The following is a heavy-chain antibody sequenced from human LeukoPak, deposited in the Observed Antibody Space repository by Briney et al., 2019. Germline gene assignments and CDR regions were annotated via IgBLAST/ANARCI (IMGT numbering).Heavy chain of an antibody. Sequence: PGGSLRLSCAASGFTFSSYSMNWVRQAPGKGLEWVSSISSSSSYIYYADSVKGRFTISRDNAKNSLYLQMNSLRAEDTAVYYCARDEGYCTSTSCYTKHDYWGQGTLVTVSS. V-gene: IGHV3-21*01. J-gene: IGHJ4*02. D-gene: IGHD2-2*02. CDR3: ARDEGYCTSTSCYTKHDY. CDR2: ISSSSSYI. CDR1: GFTFSSYS.